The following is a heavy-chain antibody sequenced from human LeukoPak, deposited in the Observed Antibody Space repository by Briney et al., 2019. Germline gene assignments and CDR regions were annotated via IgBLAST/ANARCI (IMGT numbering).Heavy chain of an antibody. J-gene: IGHJ6*03. CDR2: IYYSGST. Sequence: PSETLSLTCAVSGGSISSGGYSWSWIRQPPGKGLEGIGYIYYSGSTYYNPSLKSRVTISVDTSKNQFSLKLSSVTAADTAVYYCARGTSSYYYYMDVWGKGTTVTVSS. D-gene: IGHD1-1*01. CDR1: GGSISSGGYS. CDR3: ARGTSSYYYYMDV. V-gene: IGHV4-30-4*07.